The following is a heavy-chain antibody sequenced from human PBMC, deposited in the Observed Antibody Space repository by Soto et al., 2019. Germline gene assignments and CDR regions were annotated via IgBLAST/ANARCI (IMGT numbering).Heavy chain of an antibody. CDR1: GFTYSSYA. D-gene: IGHD6-19*01. CDR3: AKGRLAVAAPYTWFDP. CDR2: ITGGADNT. J-gene: IGHJ5*02. V-gene: IGHV3-23*01. Sequence: QPGGSLRLSCVAFGFTYSSYAMSWVRQAPGKGLEWVSTITGGADNTHYADSVKGRFTISRDNSRNTVSLQMNSLRVEDTAVYHCAKGRLAVAAPYTWFDPWGLGTLVTVSS.